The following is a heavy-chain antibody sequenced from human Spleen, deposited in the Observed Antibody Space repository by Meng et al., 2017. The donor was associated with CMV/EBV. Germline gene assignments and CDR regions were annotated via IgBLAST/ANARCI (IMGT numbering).Heavy chain of an antibody. Sequence: TCTVSGGSISSGDYYWSWIRQPPGKGLEWIGYIYYSGSTYYNPSLKSRVIISVDKSKNQFSLKLSSVTAADTAVYYCARDDYRGDADWGQGTLVTVSS. J-gene: IGHJ4*02. CDR1: GGSISSGDYY. CDR3: ARDDYRGDAD. V-gene: IGHV4-30-4*01. D-gene: IGHD4-11*01. CDR2: IYYSGST.